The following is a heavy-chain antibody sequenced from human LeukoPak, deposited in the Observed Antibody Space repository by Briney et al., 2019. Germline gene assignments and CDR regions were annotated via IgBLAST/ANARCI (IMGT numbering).Heavy chain of an antibody. V-gene: IGHV1-8*03. CDR2: IIVYNGNT. D-gene: IGHD5-12*01. Sequence: ASVKVSCKASGYTFSNYGISWVRQAHGQGLEWMGWIIVYNGNTGYAQKFQGRVSITRNTSISTAYMELSSMRSEDTAVYYCARFQPGYSGYDRKDAFDIWGQGTMVTVSS. J-gene: IGHJ3*02. CDR1: GYTFSNYG. CDR3: ARFQPGYSGYDRKDAFDI.